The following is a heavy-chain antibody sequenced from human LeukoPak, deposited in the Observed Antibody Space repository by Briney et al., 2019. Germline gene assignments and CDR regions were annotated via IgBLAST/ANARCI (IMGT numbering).Heavy chain of an antibody. V-gene: IGHV1-3*01. CDR1: GYTFTSYA. J-gene: IGHJ4*02. CDR2: INAGNGNT. Sequence: ASVKVSCKASGYTFTSYAMHWVRQAPGQRLEWMGWINAGNGNTKYSQKFQGRVTITRDTSASTAYMELSSLRSEDTAVYYCARRARYCSSTSCYDFDYWGQGTLVTVSS. D-gene: IGHD2-2*01. CDR3: ARRARYCSSTSCYDFDY.